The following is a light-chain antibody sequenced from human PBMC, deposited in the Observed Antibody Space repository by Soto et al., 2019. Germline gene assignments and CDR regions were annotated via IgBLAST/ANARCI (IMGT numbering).Light chain of an antibody. CDR3: SSYTITSTRL. V-gene: IGLV2-14*01. CDR1: SSDIGAFDL. Sequence: QSALTQPASVSGSPGQSITISCTGTSSDIGAFDLVSWYQQHPGKAPKVMIYDVNIRPSGVSSRFSGSKSGNTASLAISGLQAADEADYYCSSYTITSTRLFGTGTKLTVL. J-gene: IGLJ1*01. CDR2: DVN.